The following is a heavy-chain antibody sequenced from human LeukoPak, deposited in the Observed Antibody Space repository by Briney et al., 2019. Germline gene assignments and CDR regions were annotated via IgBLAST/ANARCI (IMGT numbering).Heavy chain of an antibody. D-gene: IGHD6-19*01. V-gene: IGHV4-59*01. CDR1: GGSISGYY. CDR2: IYFSGST. CDR3: AKRASGYSSAWYLLGDFDI. Sequence: SETLSLTCTVSGGSISGYYWGWIRQPPGKGLEWIGYIYFSGSTNYNPSLKSRVTISVDTSKNQFSLKLSSVTAADTAVYYCAKRASGYSSAWYLLGDFDIWGQGTMVTVSS. J-gene: IGHJ3*02.